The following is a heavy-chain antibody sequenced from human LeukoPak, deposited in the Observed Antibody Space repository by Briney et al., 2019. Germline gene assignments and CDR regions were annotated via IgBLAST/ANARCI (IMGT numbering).Heavy chain of an antibody. CDR1: GGTISSYY. CDR2: IYSSGST. J-gene: IGHJ4*02. CDR3: ARDEDSSGYSDY. Sequence: PSDTLYLSCTASGGTISSYYWSWIRQPPGQGLEWIGYIYSSGSTNYNPSLKSRVTISVDTSKNQFSLKLSSVTAADTAVYYCARDEDSSGYSDYWGQGTLVTVS. D-gene: IGHD3-22*01. V-gene: IGHV4-59*01.